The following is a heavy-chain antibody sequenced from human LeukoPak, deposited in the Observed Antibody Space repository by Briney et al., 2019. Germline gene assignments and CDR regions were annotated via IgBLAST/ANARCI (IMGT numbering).Heavy chain of an antibody. J-gene: IGHJ6*03. D-gene: IGHD3-10*01. CDR3: AGVTGSYYFYYYMDV. CDR2: IYTSGST. Sequence: SETLSLTCTVSGGSISSYYWSWIRQPAGKGLEWIGRIYTSGSTNYNPSLKSRVTMSVDTSKNQFSLKLSSVTAADTAVYYCAGVTGSYYFYYYMDVWGKGTTVTVSS. V-gene: IGHV4-4*07. CDR1: GGSISSYY.